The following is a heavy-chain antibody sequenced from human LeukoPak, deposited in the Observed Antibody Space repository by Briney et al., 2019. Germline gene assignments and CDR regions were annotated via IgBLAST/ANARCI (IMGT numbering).Heavy chain of an antibody. CDR1: GFTFSSYA. V-gene: IGHV3-23*01. D-gene: IGHD3-3*01. Sequence: GGSLRLSCAASGFTFSSYAMSWVRQAPGKGLEWVSAISGIGGSTYYADSVKGRFTISRDNSKNTLYLQMNSLRAEDTAVYYCAKALSRDYDFWSGYSNWFDPWGQGTLVTVSS. CDR2: ISGIGGST. J-gene: IGHJ5*02. CDR3: AKALSRDYDFWSGYSNWFDP.